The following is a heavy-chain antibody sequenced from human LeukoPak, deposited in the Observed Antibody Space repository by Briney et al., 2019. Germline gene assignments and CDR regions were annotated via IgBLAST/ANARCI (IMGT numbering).Heavy chain of an antibody. CDR2: INQDGSHE. V-gene: IGHV3-7*01. CDR3: ARRLVGTPDYFDY. Sequence: GGSLRLSCAASGFTFSSSWMSWVRHTPGKGLEWLANINQDGSHEYYVDCVKGRFTISRDNAKTSLYLQMSRLRAEDTAVYYCARRLVGTPDYFDYWGQGTLVTVSS. D-gene: IGHD4-23*01. CDR1: GFTFSSSW. J-gene: IGHJ4*02.